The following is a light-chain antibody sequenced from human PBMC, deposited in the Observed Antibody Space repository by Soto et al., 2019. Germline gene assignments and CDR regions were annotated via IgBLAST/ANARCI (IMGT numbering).Light chain of an antibody. CDR2: ATS. CDR1: QSISSY. CDR3: QQSYSAPWT. Sequence: DIQMTQSPSSLSASVGDRVTVTCRASQSISSYLNWYQQKPGKAPELLIYATSSLQSGVPSRFSGSGSGTDFTLTISSLQPEDSATYYCQQSYSAPWTFGQGTRVEFK. J-gene: IGKJ1*01. V-gene: IGKV1-39*01.